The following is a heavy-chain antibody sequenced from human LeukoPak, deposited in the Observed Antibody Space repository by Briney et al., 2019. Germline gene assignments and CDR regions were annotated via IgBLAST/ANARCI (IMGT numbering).Heavy chain of an antibody. CDR3: ARDWSSIAAAAYMDV. Sequence: GGSLRLSCTASGFTFSSYSMNWVRQAPGKGLEWVSYISSSGSTIYYADSVKGRFTISRDNAKNTLYLQMNSLRAEDTAVYYCARDWSSIAAAAYMDVWGKGTTVTVSS. CDR2: ISSSGSTI. V-gene: IGHV3-48*04. CDR1: GFTFSSYS. J-gene: IGHJ6*03. D-gene: IGHD6-13*01.